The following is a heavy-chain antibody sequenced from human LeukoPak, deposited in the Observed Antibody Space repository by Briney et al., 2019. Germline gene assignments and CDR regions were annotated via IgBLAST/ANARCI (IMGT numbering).Heavy chain of an antibody. J-gene: IGHJ4*02. Sequence: PGGSLRLSCAASGFTFRSYSMSWVRQAPGKGLEWVSTISGSGDNTYYADSLKGRLTISRDNSKNTLYLHVNGLRAEDTALYYCAKAPGSSWAAFDSWGQGTLVTVSS. CDR1: GFTFRSYS. D-gene: IGHD6-13*01. CDR3: AKAPGSSWAAFDS. CDR2: ISGSGDNT. V-gene: IGHV3-23*01.